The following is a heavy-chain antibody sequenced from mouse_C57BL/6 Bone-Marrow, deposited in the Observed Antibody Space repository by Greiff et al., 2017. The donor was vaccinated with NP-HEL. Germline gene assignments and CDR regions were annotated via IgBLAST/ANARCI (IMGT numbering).Heavy chain of an antibody. CDR1: GYTFTSYG. V-gene: IGHV1-81*01. J-gene: IGHJ3*01. CDR3: AKEDYYGSSGFAY. Sequence: QVQLQQSGAELARPGASVKLSCKASGYTFTSYGLSWVKQRTGQGLEWIGEIYPRSGNTYYYEKFKVKATLTADKSSSTAYMELRSLTSEDSAVYFCAKEDYYGSSGFAYWGQGTLVTVSA. CDR2: IYPRSGNT. D-gene: IGHD1-1*01.